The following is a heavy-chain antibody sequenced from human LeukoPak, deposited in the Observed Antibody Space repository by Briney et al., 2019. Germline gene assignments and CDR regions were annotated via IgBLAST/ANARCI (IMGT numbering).Heavy chain of an antibody. J-gene: IGHJ4*02. D-gene: IGHD2-15*01. V-gene: IGHV4-38-2*01. CDR2: IYYSGST. CDR3: ARPNIRYCSGGACSNDGSDY. Sequence: PGGSLRLSCAASGFTFSTFAMIWIRQPPGKGLEWIGSIYYSGSTYYSPSLKSRVTISVDTSKNQFSLKLSSVTAADTAVYYCARPNIRYCSGGACSNDGSDYWGQGTLVTVSS. CDR1: GFTFSTFAM.